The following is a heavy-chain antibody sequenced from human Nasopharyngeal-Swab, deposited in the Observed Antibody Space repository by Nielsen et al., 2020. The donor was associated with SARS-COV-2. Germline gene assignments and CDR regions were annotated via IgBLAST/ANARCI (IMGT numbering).Heavy chain of an antibody. Sequence: GESLKISCSASGFTFSSYAMHWVRQAPGKGLEYVSAISSNGGSTYYADSVKGRFTISRDNSKNTLYLQMSSLRAEDTAVYYCVKGPDYDFWSGYYTGIIGYWDQGTLVTVSS. V-gene: IGHV3-64D*08. CDR2: ISSNGGST. CDR3: VKGPDYDFWSGYYTGIIGY. D-gene: IGHD3-3*01. CDR1: GFTFSSYA. J-gene: IGHJ4*02.